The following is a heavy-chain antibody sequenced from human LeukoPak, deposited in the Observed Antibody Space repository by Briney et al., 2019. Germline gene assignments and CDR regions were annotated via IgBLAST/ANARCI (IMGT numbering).Heavy chain of an antibody. D-gene: IGHD2-21*01. J-gene: IGHJ4*02. CDR1: GSPFTAYY. Sequence: GPSVKLSCTASGSPFTAYYMHRDRQAPGQGLEWMGWINPNTGGTDHAQRFQGRVTMTRDTSISTAYMELSRLRFDDTAVYYWAVDGGDNWGQGTLVTVSS. CDR2: INPNTGGT. V-gene: IGHV1-2*02. CDR3: AVDGGDN.